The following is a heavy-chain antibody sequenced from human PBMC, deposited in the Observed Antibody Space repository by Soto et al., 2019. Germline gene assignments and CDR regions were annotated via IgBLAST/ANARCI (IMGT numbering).Heavy chain of an antibody. D-gene: IGHD3-9*01. J-gene: IGHJ6*03. V-gene: IGHV4-39*01. Sequence: SETLSLTCTVSGGSISSSSYYWGWIRQPPGKGLEWIGSIYYSGSTYYNPSLKSRVTISVDTSKNQFSLKLSSVTAADTAVYYCARNPSYYDILTGYFGVENYYYYYYMDVWGKGTTVS. CDR3: ARNPSYYDILTGYFGVENYYYYYYMDV. CDR1: GGSISSSSYY. CDR2: IYYSGST.